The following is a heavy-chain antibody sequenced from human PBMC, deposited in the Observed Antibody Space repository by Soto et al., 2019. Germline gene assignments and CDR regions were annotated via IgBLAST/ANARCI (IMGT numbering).Heavy chain of an antibody. CDR2: IYYSGST. V-gene: IGHV4-59*08. D-gene: IGHD3-9*01. J-gene: IGHJ6*02. CDR3: ARHGDDILTGYYYYYYDGMDV. CDR1: GGSISSYY. Sequence: SETLSLTCTVSGGSISSYYWSWIRQPPGKGLEWIGYIYYSGSTNYNPSLKSRVTISVDTSKNQFSLKLSSVTAADTAVYYCARHGDDILTGYYYYYYDGMDVWGQGTTVT.